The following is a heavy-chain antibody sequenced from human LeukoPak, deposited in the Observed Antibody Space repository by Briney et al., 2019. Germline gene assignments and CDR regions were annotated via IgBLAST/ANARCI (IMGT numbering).Heavy chain of an antibody. CDR3: ATGVVLRFLERPASYMDV. CDR2: IYTSGST. V-gene: IGHV4-4*07. Sequence: SETLSLTCTVSGGSISSYYWSWIRQPAGKGLEWIGRIYTSGSTNYNPSLKSRVTMSVDTSKNQFSLKLSSVTAADTAVYYCATGVVLRFLERPASYMDVWGKGTTVTVSS. D-gene: IGHD3-3*01. J-gene: IGHJ6*03. CDR1: GGSISSYY.